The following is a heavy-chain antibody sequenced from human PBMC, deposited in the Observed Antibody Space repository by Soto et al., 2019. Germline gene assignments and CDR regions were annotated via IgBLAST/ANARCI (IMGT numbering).Heavy chain of an antibody. CDR2: ISSSSSYI. J-gene: IGHJ6*02. D-gene: IGHD3-10*01. CDR3: ARGLLWFGESSYYYYGMDV. Sequence: PGGSLRLSCAASGFTFSSYSMNWVRQAPGKGLEWVSSISSSSSYIYYADSVKGRFTISRDNPKNSLYLQMNSLRAEDTAVYYCARGLLWFGESSYYYYGMDVWGQGTTVTVSS. CDR1: GFTFSSYS. V-gene: IGHV3-21*01.